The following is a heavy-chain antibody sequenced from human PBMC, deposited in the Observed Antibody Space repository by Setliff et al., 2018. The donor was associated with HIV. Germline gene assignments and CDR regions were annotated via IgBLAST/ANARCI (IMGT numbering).Heavy chain of an antibody. J-gene: IGHJ3*02. V-gene: IGHV1-69*13. CDR1: GVTLSNYV. Sequence: GASVKVSCKTSGVTLSNYVITWVRQAPGQGLEWMGMIIPMYNIPAYAQKFQGRVTFTADESTSTAYMELSSLSSEDTAVYYCARDQTGVAAAAFGGGSAWSDEGFDIWGQGTMVTVSS. CDR3: ARDQTGVAAAAFGGGSAWSDEGFDI. D-gene: IGHD6-13*01. CDR2: IIPMYNIP.